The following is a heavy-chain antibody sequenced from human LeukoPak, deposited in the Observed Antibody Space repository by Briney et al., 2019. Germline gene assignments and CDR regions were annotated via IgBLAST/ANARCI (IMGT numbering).Heavy chain of an antibody. CDR1: GFTFSSYS. J-gene: IGHJ3*02. CDR3: ARDRGSYIPDAFDI. CDR2: ISSSSSTI. V-gene: IGHV3-48*01. Sequence: GGSLRLSCAASGFTFSSYSMNWVRQAPGKGLEWVSYISSSSSTIYYADSVKGRFTISRDNAKNSLYLQMNSLRAEDTAVYYCARDRGSYIPDAFDIWGQGTMVTVSS. D-gene: IGHD1-26*01.